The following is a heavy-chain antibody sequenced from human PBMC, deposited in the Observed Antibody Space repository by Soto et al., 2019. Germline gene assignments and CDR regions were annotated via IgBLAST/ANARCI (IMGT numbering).Heavy chain of an antibody. D-gene: IGHD3-9*01. CDR1: GNTFTYVY. CDR2: ITPFNGNT. J-gene: IGHJ4*02. Sequence: ASVKVSCKGSGNTFTYVYLHWVRQAPGQALEWMGCITPFNGNTKYAEKFQDRVTFTGDTSLNTAYMELSSPRSDDTAMFYCASGRYDATGYFDYGGQGTLVTVYS. CDR3: ASGRYDATGYFDY. V-gene: IGHV1-45*02.